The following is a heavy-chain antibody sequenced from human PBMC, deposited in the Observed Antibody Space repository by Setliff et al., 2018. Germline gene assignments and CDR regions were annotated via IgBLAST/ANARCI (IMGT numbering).Heavy chain of an antibody. V-gene: IGHV3-11*05. D-gene: IGHD1-26*01. CDR1: GFTFSDYY. CDR2: IRDTTNYK. Sequence: GGSLRLSCAASGFTFSDYYMSWIRQAPGKGLQWISYIRDTTNYKDYADSVKGRFTISRDNARNSLYLQMNSLRAEDTAVYYCAKVKVGTDYFDSWGQGTLVTVSS. CDR3: AKVKVGTDYFDS. J-gene: IGHJ4*02.